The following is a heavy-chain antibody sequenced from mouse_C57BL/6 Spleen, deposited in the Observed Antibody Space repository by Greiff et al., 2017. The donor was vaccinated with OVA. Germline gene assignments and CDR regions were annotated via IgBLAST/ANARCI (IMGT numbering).Heavy chain of an antibody. J-gene: IGHJ3*01. CDR2: IDPETGGT. CDR1: GYTFTDYE. CDR3: TREGYDYDRFAY. V-gene: IGHV1-15*01. D-gene: IGHD2-4*01. Sequence: QVHVKQSGAELVRPGASVTLSCKASGYTFTDYEMHWVKQTPVHGLEWIGAIDPETGGTAYNQKFKGKAILTADKSSSTAYMELRSLTSEDSAVYYCTREGYDYDRFAYWGQGTLVTVSA.